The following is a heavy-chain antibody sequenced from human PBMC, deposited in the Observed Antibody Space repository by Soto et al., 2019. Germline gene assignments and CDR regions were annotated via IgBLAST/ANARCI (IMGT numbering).Heavy chain of an antibody. D-gene: IGHD3-10*01. J-gene: IGHJ6*02. V-gene: IGHV1-69*06. CDR2: IIPIFGTA. CDR1: GGTFGSNA. CDR3: VRGGEGNTSDYYYYGMDV. Sequence: GASVKLSWKASGGTFGSNAISWVRQAPGQGLEWMGGIIPIFGTANYAQKFQGRVTITADKSTSTAYMELSSLRSEDTAVYYCVRGGEGNTSDYYYYGMDVWGQGTTVTVSS.